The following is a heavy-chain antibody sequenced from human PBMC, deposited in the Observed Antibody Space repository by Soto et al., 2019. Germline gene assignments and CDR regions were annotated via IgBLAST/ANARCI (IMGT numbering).Heavy chain of an antibody. V-gene: IGHV4-39*01. CDR1: GGSISSSSYY. Sequence: SETLSLTCTVSGGSISSSSYYWGWIRQPPGKGLEWIGSIYYSGSTYYNPSLKSRVTISVDTSKNQFSLKLSSVTAADTAVYYCARHCGGSCYYNWFDPWGQGTLVTVSS. CDR2: IYYSGST. D-gene: IGHD2-15*01. J-gene: IGHJ5*02. CDR3: ARHCGGSCYYNWFDP.